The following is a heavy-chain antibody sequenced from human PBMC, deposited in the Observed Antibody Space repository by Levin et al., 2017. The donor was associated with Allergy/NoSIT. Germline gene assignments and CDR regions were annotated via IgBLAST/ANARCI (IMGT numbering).Heavy chain of an antibody. V-gene: IGHV4-30-2*01. CDR1: GGSISSGGYS. CDR2: IYLSGST. Sequence: SQTLSLTCAVSGGSISSGGYSWSWIRQPPGKGLEWIWNIYLSGSTYYNPSLKSRVTISVDRSKNQFSLNLSSVTAADTAVYYCARVAGYSYGYYFDYWGQGTLVTVSS. D-gene: IGHD5-18*01. J-gene: IGHJ4*02. CDR3: ARVAGYSYGYYFDY.